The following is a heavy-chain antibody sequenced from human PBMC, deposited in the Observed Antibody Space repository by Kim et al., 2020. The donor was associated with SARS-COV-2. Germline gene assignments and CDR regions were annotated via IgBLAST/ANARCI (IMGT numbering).Heavy chain of an antibody. J-gene: IGHJ4*02. V-gene: IGHV3-11*06. D-gene: IGHD3-22*01. CDR3: ARDHPIIYYYDSSGYIDY. Sequence: KGRFTSSRDNAKNSLYLQMNSLRAEDTAVYYCARDHPIIYYYDSSGYIDYWGQGTLVTVSS.